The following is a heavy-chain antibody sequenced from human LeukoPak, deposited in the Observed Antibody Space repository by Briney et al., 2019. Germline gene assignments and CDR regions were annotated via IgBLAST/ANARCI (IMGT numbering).Heavy chain of an antibody. V-gene: IGHV1-18*01. CDR1: GYTFTSYG. J-gene: IGHJ4*02. CDR3: ARRGSGYSQNYFDY. D-gene: IGHD3-22*01. CDR2: ISAYNGNT. Sequence: GASVKVSCKASGYTFTSYGISWVRQAPGQGLEWMGWISAYNGNTNYAQKLQGRVTMTADTSTSTAYMELRSLRSDDTAVYYCARRGSGYSQNYFDYWGQGTLVTVSS.